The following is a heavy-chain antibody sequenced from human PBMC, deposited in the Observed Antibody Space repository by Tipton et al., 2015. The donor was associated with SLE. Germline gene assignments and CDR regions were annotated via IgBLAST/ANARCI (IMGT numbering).Heavy chain of an antibody. CDR1: GGSISSSSYY. J-gene: IGHJ4*02. D-gene: IGHD3/OR15-3a*01. Sequence: GLVKPSETLSLTCTVSGGSISSSSYYWGWIRQPPGKGLEWIGSIYYRGSTYYNPSLKSRVTISVDTSKNQFSLKLRSVTAADTAVYYCARLGTGDYWGQGTLVTVSS. CDR2: IYYRGST. CDR3: ARLGTGDY. V-gene: IGHV4-39*07.